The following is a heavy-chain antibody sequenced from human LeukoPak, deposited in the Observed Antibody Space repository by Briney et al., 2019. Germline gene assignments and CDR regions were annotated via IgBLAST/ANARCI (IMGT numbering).Heavy chain of an antibody. CDR2: MNPNSANT. D-gene: IGHD2-2*01. Sequence: GASVKVSCKASGYTFTSYDINWVRQATGQGLEWVGWMNPNSANTGYAQKFQGRVTITRNTSISTAYMELSSLRPEDTAVYYCARGTGYCSSTSCSTRFDPWGQGTLVTVSS. CDR1: GYTFTSYD. V-gene: IGHV1-8*03. CDR3: ARGTGYCSSTSCSTRFDP. J-gene: IGHJ5*02.